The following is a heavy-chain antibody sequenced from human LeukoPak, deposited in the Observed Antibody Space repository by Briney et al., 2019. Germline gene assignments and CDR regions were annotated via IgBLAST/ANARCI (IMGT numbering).Heavy chain of an antibody. CDR1: GFTFSSYS. D-gene: IGHD2-2*01. CDR3: AKGGVVPAADLDS. V-gene: IGHV3-48*01. J-gene: IGHJ4*02. CDR2: ISSSGTTI. Sequence: GGSLRLSCAASGFTFSSYSMNWVRQAPGKGLEWVSYISSSGTTIYYADSVKGRFTISRDNSKNTLYLQMNSLRAEDTAVYYCAKGGVVPAADLDSWGQGTLVTVSS.